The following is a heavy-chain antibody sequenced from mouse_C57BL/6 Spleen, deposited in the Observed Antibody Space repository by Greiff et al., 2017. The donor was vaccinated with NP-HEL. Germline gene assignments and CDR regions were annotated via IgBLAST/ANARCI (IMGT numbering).Heavy chain of an antibody. CDR2: ISDGGSYT. V-gene: IGHV5-4*01. CDR1: GFTFSSYA. D-gene: IGHD2-4*01. J-gene: IGHJ2*01. CDR3: AREGITTHYFDY. Sequence: EVHLVESGGGLVKPGGSLKLSCAASGFTFSSYAMSWVRQTPEKRLEWVATISDGGSYTYYPDNVKGRFTISRDNAKNNLYLQMSHLKSEDTAMYYCAREGITTHYFDYWGQGTTLTVSS.